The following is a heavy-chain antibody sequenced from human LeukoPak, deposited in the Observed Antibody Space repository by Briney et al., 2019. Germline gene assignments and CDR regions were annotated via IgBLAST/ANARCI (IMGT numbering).Heavy chain of an antibody. CDR1: GLTFSSYD. D-gene: IGHD5-12*01. CDR3: ARGYSGDDDFFY. J-gene: IGHJ4*02. CDR2: IGATGDT. Sequence: GGSLRLSCAASGLTFSSYDIHWVRQAPGKGLEWVSSIGATGDTYYTDSVKGRFTISRENAKKSLYLQVSSLRVEDTAVYYCARGYSGDDDFFYWGQGTLVTVSS. V-gene: IGHV3-13*01.